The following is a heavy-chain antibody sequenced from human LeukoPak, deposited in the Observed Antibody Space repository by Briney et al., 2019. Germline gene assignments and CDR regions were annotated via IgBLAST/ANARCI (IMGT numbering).Heavy chain of an antibody. Sequence: ASVKVSCKASGYTFSSYGISWVRQAPGQGLEWMGWISGYNGNTNYAQKLQGRLTMTTDTSTSTAYMELRSLRSDDTAVYYCARVWNYYDSSGYLHNWFDPWGQGTLVTVSS. D-gene: IGHD3-22*01. J-gene: IGHJ5*02. CDR3: ARVWNYYDSSGYLHNWFDP. V-gene: IGHV1-18*01. CDR2: ISGYNGNT. CDR1: GYTFSSYG.